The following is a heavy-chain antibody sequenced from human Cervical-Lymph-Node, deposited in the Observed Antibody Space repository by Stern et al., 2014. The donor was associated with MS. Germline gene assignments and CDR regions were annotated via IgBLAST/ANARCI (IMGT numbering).Heavy chain of an antibody. CDR3: ARSSFSNSSLFDY. J-gene: IGHJ4*02. Sequence: VQLLESGAEVRKPGTSVKVSCKASGYTFTDYGITWVRQAPGQGLEWMGWISAYNCNTNYAQMLQGRVTMTTDKSTSTAYMELRSLNSDDTAIYFCARSSFSNSSLFDYWGQGTLLTVSS. CDR2: ISAYNCNT. V-gene: IGHV1-18*01. D-gene: IGHD6-6*01. CDR1: GYTFTDYG.